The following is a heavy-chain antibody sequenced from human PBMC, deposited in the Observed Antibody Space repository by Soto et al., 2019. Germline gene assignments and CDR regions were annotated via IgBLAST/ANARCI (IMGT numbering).Heavy chain of an antibody. V-gene: IGHV1-69*02. CDR3: ARVYSVNYLGYFDY. D-gene: IGHD6-13*01. CDR2: IIPILGIA. CDR1: GGTFSSYT. Sequence: SVKGSCKASGGTFSSYTINWVRQAPGQGLEWMGRIIPILGIANYAQKFQGRVTITADKSTSTAYMELSSLTAADTAVYYCARVYSVNYLGYFDYWGQGALVTVSS. J-gene: IGHJ4*02.